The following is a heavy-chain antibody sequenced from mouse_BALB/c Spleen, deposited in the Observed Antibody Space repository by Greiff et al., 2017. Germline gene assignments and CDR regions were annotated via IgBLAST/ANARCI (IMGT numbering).Heavy chain of an antibody. CDR1: GFTFSSYA. V-gene: IGHV5-6-5*01. D-gene: IGHD2-1*01. J-gene: IGHJ4*01. CDR2: ISSGGST. CDR3: AREGGNYGYYAMDY. Sequence: EVQLVESGGGLVKPGGSLKLSCAASGFTFSSYAMSWVRQTPEKRLEWVASISSGGSTYYPDSVKGRFTISRDNARNILYLQMSSLRSEDTAMYYCAREGGNYGYYAMDYWGQGTSVTVSS.